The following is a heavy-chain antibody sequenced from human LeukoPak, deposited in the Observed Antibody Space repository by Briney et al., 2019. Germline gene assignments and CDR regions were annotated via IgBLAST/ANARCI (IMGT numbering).Heavy chain of an antibody. Sequence: GGSLRLSCAASGFTFDDYAMHWVRQAPGKGLEWVSLISGDGGGTYYADSVKGRFTLSRDNSKNSLYLQMNSLRTEDTALYYCANAASRWASFGYFDLWGRGTLVTVSS. CDR2: ISGDGGGT. D-gene: IGHD6-13*01. CDR1: GFTFDDYA. J-gene: IGHJ2*01. V-gene: IGHV3-43*02. CDR3: ANAASRWASFGYFDL.